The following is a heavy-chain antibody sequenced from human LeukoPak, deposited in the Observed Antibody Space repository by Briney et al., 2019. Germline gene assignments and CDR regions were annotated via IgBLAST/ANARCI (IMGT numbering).Heavy chain of an antibody. CDR1: GFIVSRNY. CDR3: ATAGRDGFGI. J-gene: IGHJ3*02. V-gene: IGHV3-72*01. CDR2: IRNKANRYTT. Sequence: GGSLRLSCAVSGFIVSRNYMSWVRQAPGKGLEWVGRIRNKANRYTTNYAASVKGRFTISRDDSNNSMYLQMNSLKTEDTALYYCATAGRDGFGIWGQGTMVTVSS.